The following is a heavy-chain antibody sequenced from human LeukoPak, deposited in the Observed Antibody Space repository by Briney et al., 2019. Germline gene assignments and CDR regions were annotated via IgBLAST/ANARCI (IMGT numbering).Heavy chain of an antibody. Sequence: PGGSLRLSCAASGFTFSKYDMHWVRQAPGKGLEWVSAIGTAGDTYYSDSVKGRFTISRENAKNSLYLEMNSLRAGDTAVYYCAGEPWEQRWNYYYYYGMDVWGQGTTVTVSS. CDR3: AGEPWEQRWNYYYYYGMDV. V-gene: IGHV3-13*01. CDR2: IGTAGDT. D-gene: IGHD1-26*01. CDR1: GFTFSKYD. J-gene: IGHJ6*02.